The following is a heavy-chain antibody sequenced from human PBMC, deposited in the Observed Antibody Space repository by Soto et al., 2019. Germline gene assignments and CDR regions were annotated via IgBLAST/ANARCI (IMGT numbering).Heavy chain of an antibody. J-gene: IGHJ4*02. Sequence: QVQLQESGPGLVKPSETLSLTCTVSGDPFSFYYWSWIRQPPGKGLEWIGYMFYTGTTSYNPSLKSRVSISVDTSKNEFSLELSSVTAADTAVYYCARTVSRQWLISYFDSWGQGTLVAVSS. CDR2: MFYTGTT. CDR3: ARTVSRQWLISYFDS. D-gene: IGHD6-19*01. CDR1: GDPFSFYY. V-gene: IGHV4-59*01.